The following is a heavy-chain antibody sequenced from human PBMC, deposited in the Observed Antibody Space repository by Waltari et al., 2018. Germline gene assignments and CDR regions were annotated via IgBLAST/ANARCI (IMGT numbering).Heavy chain of an antibody. D-gene: IGHD6-19*01. CDR1: GFTFSSYA. CDR3: AKSFRYSSGWYFDY. V-gene: IGHV3-23*03. J-gene: IGHJ4*02. CDR2: IYSGGST. Sequence: EVQLLESGGGLVQPGGSLRLSCAASGFTFSSYAMSWVRRAPGKGLEGVSVIYSGGSTYYADSVKGRFTISRENSKNTLYLQMNSLRAEDTAVYYCAKSFRYSSGWYFDYWGQGTLVTVSS.